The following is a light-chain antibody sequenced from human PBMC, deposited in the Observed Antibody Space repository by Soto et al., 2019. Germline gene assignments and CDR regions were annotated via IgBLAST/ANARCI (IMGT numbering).Light chain of an antibody. CDR3: ATWDDSLDVHV. J-gene: IGLJ1*01. V-gene: IGLV1-44*01. Sequence: QSALTQPPSASGTPGQTITISCSGGSSNIGINTVSWYEHLPGTAPRLLIHGNNQRPSGVPDRFSGSKSGTSASLAISGLQSEDEAHYYCATWDDSLDVHVFGTGTKVTVL. CDR1: SSNIGINT. CDR2: GNN.